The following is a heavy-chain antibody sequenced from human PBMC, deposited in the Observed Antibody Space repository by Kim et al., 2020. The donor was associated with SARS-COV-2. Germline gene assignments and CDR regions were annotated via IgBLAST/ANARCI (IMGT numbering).Heavy chain of an antibody. Sequence: DYAAPVKGRFTISRDESKNTLYLQMNSLKTEDTAVYYCTTGYYDSGAFDIWGQGTMVTVSS. D-gene: IGHD3-22*01. V-gene: IGHV3-15*01. J-gene: IGHJ3*02. CDR3: TTGYYDSGAFDI.